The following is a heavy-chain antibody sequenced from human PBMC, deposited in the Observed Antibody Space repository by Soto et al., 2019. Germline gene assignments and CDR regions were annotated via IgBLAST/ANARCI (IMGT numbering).Heavy chain of an antibody. J-gene: IGHJ4*02. Sequence: GGSLRLSCAASGFTFSSYAMSWVRQAPGKGLEWVSAISGSGGSTYYADSVKGRFTISRDNSKNTLYLQMNSLRAEDTAVYYCAKDGIFGVVSDSYYFDYWGQGTLVTVSS. V-gene: IGHV3-23*01. D-gene: IGHD3-3*01. CDR3: AKDGIFGVVSDSYYFDY. CDR1: GFTFSSYA. CDR2: ISGSGGST.